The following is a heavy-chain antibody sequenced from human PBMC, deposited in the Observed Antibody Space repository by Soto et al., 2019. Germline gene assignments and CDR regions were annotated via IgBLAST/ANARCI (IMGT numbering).Heavy chain of an antibody. D-gene: IGHD7-27*01. CDR3: ARVPLRPRKLGISRHYYYYYGMDV. V-gene: IGHV3-30-3*01. CDR2: ISYDGSNK. J-gene: IGHJ6*02. CDR1: GFTFSSYA. Sequence: GGSLRLSCAASGFTFSSYAMHWVRQAPGKGLEWVAVISYDGSNKYYADSVKGRFTISRDNSKNTLYLQMNSLRAEDTAVYYCARVPLRPRKLGISRHYYYYYGMDVWGQGTTVTVSS.